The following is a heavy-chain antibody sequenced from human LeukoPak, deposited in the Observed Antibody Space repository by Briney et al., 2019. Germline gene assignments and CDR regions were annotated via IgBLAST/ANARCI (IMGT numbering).Heavy chain of an antibody. CDR2: ISAYNGNT. V-gene: IGHV1-18*01. Sequence: ASVKVSCKASGYTFTSYGISWVRHAPGQGLEWMGWISAYNGNTNYAQKLQGRVTMTTDTSTSTAYMELRSLRSDDTAVYYCARESTDSGSDDAFDIWGQGTMVTVSS. D-gene: IGHD1-26*01. CDR1: GYTFTSYG. CDR3: ARESTDSGSDDAFDI. J-gene: IGHJ3*02.